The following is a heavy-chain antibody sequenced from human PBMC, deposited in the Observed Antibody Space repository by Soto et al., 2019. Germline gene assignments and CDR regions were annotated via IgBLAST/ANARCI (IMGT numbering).Heavy chain of an antibody. CDR2: ISYDGSNK. J-gene: IGHJ5*02. V-gene: IGHV3-30-3*01. D-gene: IGHD3-10*01. CDR3: ASSWGPRYYGSGSPLTGYNWFDP. Sequence: GGSLRLSCAASGFTFSSYAMHWVRQAPGKGLEWVAVISYDGSNKYYADSVKGRFTISRDNSKNTLYLQMNSLRAEDTAVYYCASSWGPRYYGSGSPLTGYNWFDPWGQGTLVTVSS. CDR1: GFTFSSYA.